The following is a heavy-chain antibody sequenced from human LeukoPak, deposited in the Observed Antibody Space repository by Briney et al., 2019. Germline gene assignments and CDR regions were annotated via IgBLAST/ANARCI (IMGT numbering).Heavy chain of an antibody. D-gene: IGHD3-10*01. CDR2: INPSGGSI. V-gene: IGHV1-46*01. CDR1: GYTFSSYL. CDR3: ARDLGLRGVTNWFDP. J-gene: IGHJ5*02. Sequence: GASVKVSCKASGYTFSSYLLHWVRQAPGQGLEWMGIINPSGGSISYAQRFQGRVTMTRDTSTSTVYMELSSLRSEDTAVYYCARDLGLRGVTNWFDPWGQGTLVTVSS.